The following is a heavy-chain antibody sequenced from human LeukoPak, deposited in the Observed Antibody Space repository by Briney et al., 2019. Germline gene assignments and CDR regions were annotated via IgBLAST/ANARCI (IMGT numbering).Heavy chain of an antibody. CDR3: ARWRHYGFDI. CDR1: GGSFSTYY. D-gene: IGHD3-3*01. Sequence: SETLSLTCTVSGGSFSTYYWSWVRQPPGKGLEWIGHIYYNGNTNYNPSLKSRVTISVDTSKNHFSLRLSSVTAADTAVYYCARWRHYGFDIWGQGTMVTVSS. J-gene: IGHJ3*02. CDR2: IYYNGNT. V-gene: IGHV4-59*01.